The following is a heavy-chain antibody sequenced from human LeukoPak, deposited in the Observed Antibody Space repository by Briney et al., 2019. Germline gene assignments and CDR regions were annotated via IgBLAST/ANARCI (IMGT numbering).Heavy chain of an antibody. D-gene: IGHD3-3*01. J-gene: IGHJ4*02. V-gene: IGHV3-48*03. CDR1: GFTFSSYA. CDR2: LSSSGSAF. CDR3: ARSARLMKGVVEVTALDD. Sequence: AGGSLRLSCAVSGFTFSSYAMSWVRQAPGKGLEWIAYLSSSGSAFSYADSVKGRFTIARDNAKNSVYLEMNSLRADDTAVYYCARSARLMKGVVEVTALDDWGQGTLVTVSS.